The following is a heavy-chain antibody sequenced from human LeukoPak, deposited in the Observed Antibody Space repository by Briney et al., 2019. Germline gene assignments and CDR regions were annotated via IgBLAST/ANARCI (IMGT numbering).Heavy chain of an antibody. Sequence: GDSLRLSCAASGFTFSSYWMHWVRQAPGKGLVWVSRINGDGTNIRYADSVRGRFTISRDNAKNTLYLQVNSLRAEDTAVYYCARGPGGFDYWGQGTLVTVSS. CDR3: ARGPGGFDY. V-gene: IGHV3-74*01. CDR1: GFTFSSYW. J-gene: IGHJ4*02. CDR2: INGDGTNI. D-gene: IGHD1-14*01.